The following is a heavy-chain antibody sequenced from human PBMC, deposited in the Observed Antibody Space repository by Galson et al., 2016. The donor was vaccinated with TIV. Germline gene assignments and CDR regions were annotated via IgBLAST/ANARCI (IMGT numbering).Heavy chain of an antibody. CDR3: ARPSDSSWYFDL. V-gene: IGHV1-69*13. Sequence: SVKVSCKASGGSFSNYAINWVRQAPGQGLEWMGGIIPIFRSPNYAQRFQGRVTITADESTSTAFVELSSLLSDDTAVYYCARPSDSSWYFDLWGRGTPVIVSS. CDR1: GGSFSNYA. J-gene: IGHJ2*01. D-gene: IGHD6-13*01. CDR2: IIPIFRSP.